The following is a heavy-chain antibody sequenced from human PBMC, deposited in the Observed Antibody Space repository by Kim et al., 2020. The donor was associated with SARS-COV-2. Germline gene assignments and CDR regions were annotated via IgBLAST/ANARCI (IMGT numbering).Heavy chain of an antibody. D-gene: IGHD5-18*01. Sequence: ASVKVSCKASGYTFTSYGISWVRQAPGQGLEWMGWISAYNGNTNYAQKLQGRVTMTTDTSTSTAYMELRSLRSDDTAVYYCARIRGSYGEKPGTWDYWGQGTLVTVSS. CDR3: ARIRGSYGEKPGTWDY. J-gene: IGHJ4*02. V-gene: IGHV1-18*01. CDR1: GYTFTSYG. CDR2: ISAYNGNT.